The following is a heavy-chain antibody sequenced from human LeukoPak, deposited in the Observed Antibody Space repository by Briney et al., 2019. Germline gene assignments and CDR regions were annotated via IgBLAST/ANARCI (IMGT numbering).Heavy chain of an antibody. CDR1: GFPFTAYA. CDR2: ISYDGTNK. Sequence: GGSLRLSCAASGFPFTAYAMHWVRQAPRKGLEWVAVISYDGTNKFYADSVEGRFTISRDNSKNTLYLQMNSLGADDTAVYYCARDYSYTVDVWGRGTTVTVSS. J-gene: IGHJ6*02. V-gene: IGHV3-30-3*01. D-gene: IGHD2-15*01. CDR3: ARDYSYTVDV.